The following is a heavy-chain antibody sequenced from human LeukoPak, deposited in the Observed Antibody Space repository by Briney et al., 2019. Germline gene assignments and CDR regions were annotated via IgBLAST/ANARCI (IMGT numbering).Heavy chain of an antibody. D-gene: IGHD2-15*01. Sequence: PSETLTLTCTVSGGSISSYYWNWIRQPPGKGLEWIGYIHYSGSTNYNASLKSRVTISVDTSKNQFSLKLTSVTAADTAVYYCARDIAANWFDSGGQGTLVTVSS. V-gene: IGHV4-59*01. CDR1: GGSISSYY. J-gene: IGHJ5*01. CDR3: ARDIAANWFDS. CDR2: IHYSGST.